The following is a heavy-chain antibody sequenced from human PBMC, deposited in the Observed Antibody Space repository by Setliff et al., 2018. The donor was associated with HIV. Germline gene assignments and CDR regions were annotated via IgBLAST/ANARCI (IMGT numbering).Heavy chain of an antibody. V-gene: IGHV1-2*06. D-gene: IGHD6-6*01. CDR2: ISPNNGAA. J-gene: IGHJ3*01. Sequence: GASVKVSCKSIGYRILGYKMNWVRQAPGQGLDWIGRISPNNGAAEYAPKFQGRVSMTLDTSISTAYLEIPRLTSDDAAVYFCARPRVFDSFAVWGQGTKVTVSS. CDR3: ARPRVFDSFAV. CDR1: GYRILGYK.